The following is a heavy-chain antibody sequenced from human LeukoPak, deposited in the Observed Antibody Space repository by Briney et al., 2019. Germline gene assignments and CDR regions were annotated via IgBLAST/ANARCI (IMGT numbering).Heavy chain of an antibody. CDR1: GFTFSSYG. Sequence: GGSLRLSCAPFGFTFSSYGMHWVRQAPGKGLEWVAVISNDGSIKQYADSVKGRFTISRDNSKNTLYLQMNSLRAEDTAVYYCAKGGGRWLQYFDYWGQGTLVT. J-gene: IGHJ4*02. CDR2: ISNDGSIK. D-gene: IGHD5-24*01. V-gene: IGHV3-30*18. CDR3: AKGGGRWLQYFDY.